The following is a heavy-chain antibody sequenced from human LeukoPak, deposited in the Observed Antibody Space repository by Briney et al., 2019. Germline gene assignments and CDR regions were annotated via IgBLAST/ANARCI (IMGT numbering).Heavy chain of an antibody. CDR3: ASRYCGGDCYSIWFDP. Sequence: PSETLSLTCAVDGGSFSGYYWSWIRQPPGKGLEWIGEINHSGSTNYNPSLKSRVTISVDTSKNQFSLKLSSVTAADTAVYYCASRYCGGDCYSIWFDPWGQGTLVTVSS. CDR2: INHSGST. D-gene: IGHD2-21*02. J-gene: IGHJ5*02. V-gene: IGHV4-34*01. CDR1: GGSFSGYY.